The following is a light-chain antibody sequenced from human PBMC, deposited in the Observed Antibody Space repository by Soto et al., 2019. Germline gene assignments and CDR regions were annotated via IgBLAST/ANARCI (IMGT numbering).Light chain of an antibody. J-gene: IGKJ1*01. CDR1: QSVSSSY. CDR2: GAS. CDR3: QQYGSSPWT. Sequence: EIVLTQSPGTLSLSPGERATLSCRASQSVSSSYLAWYQQKPGQAPRLLIYGASSRATGIPDRFSGSGSGTDFTLPLSRLEPEDFAVYYCQQYGSSPWTFGQGTKVDIK. V-gene: IGKV3-20*01.